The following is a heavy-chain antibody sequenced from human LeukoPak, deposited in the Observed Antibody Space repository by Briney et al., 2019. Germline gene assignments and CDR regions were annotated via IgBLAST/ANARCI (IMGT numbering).Heavy chain of an antibody. V-gene: IGHV4-34*01. Sequence: SETLSLTCAVSGGSFSGYYWTWIRQPPGKGLEWIGEINHSGNANYNPSLKSRVTISLDMSENHFSLKLTSVTAADTAVYYCARVLTYSSRSVSAFDVWGQGTMVTVSS. CDR1: GGSFSGYY. J-gene: IGHJ3*01. CDR3: ARVLTYSSRSVSAFDV. CDR2: INHSGNA. D-gene: IGHD6-13*01.